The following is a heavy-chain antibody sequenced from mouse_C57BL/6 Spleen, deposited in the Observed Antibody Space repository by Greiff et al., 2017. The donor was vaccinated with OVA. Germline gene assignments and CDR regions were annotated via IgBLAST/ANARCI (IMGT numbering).Heavy chain of an antibody. Sequence: QVQLQQSGAELMKPGASVKLSCKATGYTFTGYWIEWVKQRPGHGLEWIGEILPGSGSTNYNEKFKGKATFTADTSSNTAYMQLSSLTTEDSAIYYCARRGVYYGSRYWYFDVWGTGTTVTVSS. V-gene: IGHV1-9*01. CDR2: ILPGSGST. D-gene: IGHD1-1*01. CDR1: GYTFTGYW. J-gene: IGHJ1*03. CDR3: ARRGVYYGSRYWYFDV.